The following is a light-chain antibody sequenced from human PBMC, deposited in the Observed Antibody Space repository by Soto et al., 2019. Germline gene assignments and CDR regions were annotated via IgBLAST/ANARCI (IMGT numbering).Light chain of an antibody. CDR3: SSYAGSSKV. CDR1: SSDVGGYNY. Sequence: QSVLTQPPSASGSPGQSVAISCTGTSSDVGGYNYVSWYQQHPGKAPKLMIYEVNKRPSGVPDRFSGSKSGNTASLTVSGLQAEDEADYDCSSYAGSSKVFXTGTKVTVL. J-gene: IGLJ1*01. V-gene: IGLV2-8*01. CDR2: EVN.